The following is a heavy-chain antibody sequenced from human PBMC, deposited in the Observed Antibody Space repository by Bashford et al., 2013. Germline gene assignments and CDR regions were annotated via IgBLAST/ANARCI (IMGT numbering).Heavy chain of an antibody. D-gene: IGHD3-10*01. Sequence: PSVKVSCKASGGTFSSYTISWVRQAPGQGLEWMGRIIPILGIANYAQKFQGRVTITADKSTSTAYMELSSLRSEDTAVYYCARDMYGTMVQGVIIYQGAFDIWGQGTMVTVSS. CDR2: IIPILGIA. CDR1: GGTFSSYT. J-gene: IGHJ3*02. CDR3: ARDMYGTMVQGVIIYQGAFDI. V-gene: IGHV1-69*04.